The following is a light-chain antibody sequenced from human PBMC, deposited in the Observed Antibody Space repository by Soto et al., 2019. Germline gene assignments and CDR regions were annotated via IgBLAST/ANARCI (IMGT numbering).Light chain of an antibody. CDR2: GAS. J-gene: IGKJ1*01. Sequence: EIVLTQSPGTLSLSPGERATLSCRASQSVSSSYLAWYQQKAGQAPRLLIYGASSRATGVPARFSGSGSGTDFTLTISRLEPEDFAVYSCQQYGSSPRTFGQGTKVEIK. CDR3: QQYGSSPRT. CDR1: QSVSSSY. V-gene: IGKV3-20*01.